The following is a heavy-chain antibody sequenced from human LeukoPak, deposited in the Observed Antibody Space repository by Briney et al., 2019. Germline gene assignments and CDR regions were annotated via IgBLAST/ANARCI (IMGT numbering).Heavy chain of an antibody. CDR1: GFTFSSYS. CDR3: ASDKNYYDSSGYYPDTFDI. Sequence: GGSLRLSCAASGFTFSSYSMNWVRQAPGKGLEWVSSISSSSSYIYYADSVKGRFTISRDNAKNSLYLQMNSLRAEDTAVYYCASDKNYYDSSGYYPDTFDIWGQGTMVTVSS. V-gene: IGHV3-21*01. CDR2: ISSSSSYI. J-gene: IGHJ3*02. D-gene: IGHD3-22*01.